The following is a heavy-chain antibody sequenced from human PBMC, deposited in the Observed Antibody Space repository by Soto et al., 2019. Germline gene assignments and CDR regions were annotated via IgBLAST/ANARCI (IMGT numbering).Heavy chain of an antibody. CDR1: GFTFSSYS. J-gene: IGHJ6*03. D-gene: IGHD3-10*01. Sequence: GSLRLSCAASGFTFSSYSMNWVRQAPGKGLEWVSYISSSSSTIYYADSVKGRFTISRDNAKNSLYLQMNSLRAEDTAVYYCARGRRGRGSGSYDYYYYYMDVWGKGTTVTVSS. CDR2: ISSSSSTI. V-gene: IGHV3-48*01. CDR3: ARGRRGRGSGSYDYYYYYMDV.